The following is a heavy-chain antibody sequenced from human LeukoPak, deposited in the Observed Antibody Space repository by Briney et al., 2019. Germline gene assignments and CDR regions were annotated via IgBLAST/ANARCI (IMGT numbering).Heavy chain of an antibody. J-gene: IGHJ5*02. CDR2: IIPIFGTA. Sequence: SVKVSCKXSGGTFSSYAISWVRQAPGQGLEWMGGIIPIFGTANYAQKFQGRVTITADESTSTAYMELSSLRSEDTAVYYCARGYCSSTSCSHLGFDPWGQGTLVTVSS. CDR1: GGTFSSYA. CDR3: ARGYCSSTSCSHLGFDP. V-gene: IGHV1-69*13. D-gene: IGHD2-2*01.